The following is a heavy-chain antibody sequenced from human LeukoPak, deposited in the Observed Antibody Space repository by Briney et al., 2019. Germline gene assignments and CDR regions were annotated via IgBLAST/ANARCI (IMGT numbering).Heavy chain of an antibody. CDR2: VKQDGSEK. CDR1: GFTFSSYG. V-gene: IGHV3-7*04. Sequence: PGRSLRLSCAASGFTFSSYGMHWVRQAPGKGLEWVANVKQDGSEKFYVDSVKGRFTIFRDNAKNSLYLQMNSLRAEDTAVYYCARAYISPNWFDPWGQGTLVTVSS. CDR3: ARAYISPNWFDP. D-gene: IGHD1-1*01. J-gene: IGHJ5*02.